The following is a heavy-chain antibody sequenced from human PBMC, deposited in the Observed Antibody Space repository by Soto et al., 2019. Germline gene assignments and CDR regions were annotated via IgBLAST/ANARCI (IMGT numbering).Heavy chain of an antibody. D-gene: IGHD2-15*01. J-gene: IGHJ5*02. Sequence: QVQLQQWGAGLLKPSETLSLTCAVYGGSFSGYYWSWIRQPPGKGLELIGEINHSGSTNYNPSLKSRVTISVDTSKNQFSLKLSSVTAADTAVYYCARGVVAATSYNWFDPWGQGTLVTVSS. CDR3: ARGVVAATSYNWFDP. CDR2: INHSGST. V-gene: IGHV4-34*01. CDR1: GGSFSGYY.